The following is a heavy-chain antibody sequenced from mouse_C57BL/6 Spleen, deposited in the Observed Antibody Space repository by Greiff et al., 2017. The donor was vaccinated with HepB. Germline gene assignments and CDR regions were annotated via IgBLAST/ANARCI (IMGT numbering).Heavy chain of an antibody. V-gene: IGHV1-54*01. CDR2: INPGSGGT. D-gene: IGHD1-1*01. CDR3: ARSHHYYGSEDY. J-gene: IGHJ2*01. Sequence: QVQLKESGAELVRPGTSVKVSCKASGYAFTNYLIEWVKQRPGQGLEWIGVINPGSGGTNYNEKFKGKATLTADKSSSTAYMQLSSLTSEDSAVYFCARSHHYYGSEDYWGQGTTLTVSS. CDR1: GYAFTNYL.